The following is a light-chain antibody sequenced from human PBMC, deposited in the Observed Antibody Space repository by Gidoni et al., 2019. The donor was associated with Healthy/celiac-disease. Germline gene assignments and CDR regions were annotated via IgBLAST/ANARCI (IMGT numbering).Light chain of an antibody. CDR3: CTYAGSSSWV. V-gene: IGLV2-23*01. J-gene: IGLJ3*02. Sequence: QPALTQPASVSGSPGPPITISCTGTSSHVGSYNLVSWYQQHPGKAPKLMIYDGSKRPSGVSNRFSGSKSGNTASLTISGLQAEDEADYYCCTYAGSSSWVFGGGTKLTVL. CDR2: DGS. CDR1: SSHVGSYNL.